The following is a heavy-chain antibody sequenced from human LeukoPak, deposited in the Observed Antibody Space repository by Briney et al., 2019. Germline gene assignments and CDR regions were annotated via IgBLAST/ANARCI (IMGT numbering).Heavy chain of an antibody. V-gene: IGHV3-21*01. CDR2: ISSSSSYI. J-gene: IGHJ6*02. CDR3: ARVQYNTVPPGYYYYGMDV. CDR1: GFTFSSYS. D-gene: IGHD4-17*01. Sequence: PGGSLRLSCAASGFTFSSYSMNWVRQAPGKGLEWVSSISSSSSYIYYADSVKGRFTISRDNAKNSLYLQMNSLRAEDTAVYYCARVQYNTVPPGYYYYGMDVWGQGTTVTVSS.